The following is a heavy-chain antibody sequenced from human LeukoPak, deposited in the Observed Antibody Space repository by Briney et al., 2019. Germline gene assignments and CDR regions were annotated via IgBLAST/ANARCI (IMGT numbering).Heavy chain of an antibody. CDR3: ARAGTVEMTPLDY. Sequence: ASVKVSCKASGYAFSSYGFSWVRQAPGQGLEWMGWINPNSGGTNYAQKFQGWVTMTRDTSISTAYMELSRLRSDDTAVYYCARAGTVEMTPLDYWGQGTLVTVSS. J-gene: IGHJ4*02. CDR1: GYAFSSYG. V-gene: IGHV1-2*04. CDR2: INPNSGGT. D-gene: IGHD5-24*01.